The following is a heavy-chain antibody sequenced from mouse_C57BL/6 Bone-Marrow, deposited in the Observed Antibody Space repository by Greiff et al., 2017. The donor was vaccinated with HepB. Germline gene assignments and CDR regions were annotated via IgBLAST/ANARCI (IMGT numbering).Heavy chain of an antibody. CDR2: IYPGSGNT. Sequence: QVQLQQSGPELVKPGASVKISCKASGYTFTDYYINWVKQRPGQGLEWIGWIYPGSGNTKYNEKFKGKATLTVDTSSSTAYMQLSSLTSEDSAVYFCARGTGYYYGSRGAWFAYWGQGTLVTVSA. CDR3: ARGTGYYYGSRGAWFAY. J-gene: IGHJ3*01. D-gene: IGHD1-1*01. CDR1: GYTFTDYY. V-gene: IGHV1-84*01.